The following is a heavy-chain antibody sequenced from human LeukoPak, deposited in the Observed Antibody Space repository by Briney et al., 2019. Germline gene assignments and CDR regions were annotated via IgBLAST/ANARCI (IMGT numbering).Heavy chain of an antibody. CDR3: ARDRGDDYNLGPFDF. Sequence: ASVKVSCKASDYTFNSYGISWVRQAPGQGLEWMGWISAYNGNTNYAQNLQGRVTMTTDTSTSTAYVELRNLRSDDTAVYYCARDRGDDYNLGPFDFWGQGTPVTVSS. CDR1: DYTFNSYG. D-gene: IGHD5-24*01. V-gene: IGHV1-18*01. J-gene: IGHJ4*02. CDR2: ISAYNGNT.